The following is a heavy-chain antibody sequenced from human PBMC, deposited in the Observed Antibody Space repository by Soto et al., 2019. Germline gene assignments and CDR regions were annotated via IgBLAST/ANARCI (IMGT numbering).Heavy chain of an antibody. Sequence: SETLSLTCTVSGGSISSSSYYWGWIRQPPGKGLEWIGSIYYSGSTYYNPSLKSRVTISVDTSKNQFSLKLSSVTAADTAVYYCASFPTGFGARKYFDYWGQGTLVTVSS. CDR1: GGSISSSSYY. D-gene: IGHD3-10*01. CDR3: ASFPTGFGARKYFDY. CDR2: IYYSGST. J-gene: IGHJ4*02. V-gene: IGHV4-39*01.